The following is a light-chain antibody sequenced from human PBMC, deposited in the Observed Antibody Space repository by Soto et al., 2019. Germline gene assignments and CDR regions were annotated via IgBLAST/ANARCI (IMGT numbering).Light chain of an antibody. V-gene: IGKV1-5*01. Sequence: DIQMTHSPSTLSASVGDIVTITCRASQSISSWLAWYQQKPGIAPKLLIYDASSLESGVPSRFSGSGSGTEFTLTISSLQPDDFATYYCQQYNSYSWTFGHGTKVDIK. J-gene: IGKJ1*01. CDR1: QSISSW. CDR3: QQYNSYSWT. CDR2: DAS.